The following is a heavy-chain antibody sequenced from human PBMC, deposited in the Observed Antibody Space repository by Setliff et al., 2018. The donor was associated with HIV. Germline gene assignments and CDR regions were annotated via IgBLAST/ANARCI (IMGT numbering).Heavy chain of an antibody. CDR2: IDPSGDLT. J-gene: IGHJ4*02. CDR3: AKVDNGHCDSTSCRDFDY. Sequence: GGSLRLSCAASGFTFSIYSMSWLRQAPGKGLDWVSAIDPSGDLTYYADSVKGRFTISRDNSKNVLSLQMNSLRAEDTAVYYCAKVDNGHCDSTSCRDFDYWGRGTLVTVSS. D-gene: IGHD2-2*03. CDR1: GFTFSIYS. V-gene: IGHV3-23*01.